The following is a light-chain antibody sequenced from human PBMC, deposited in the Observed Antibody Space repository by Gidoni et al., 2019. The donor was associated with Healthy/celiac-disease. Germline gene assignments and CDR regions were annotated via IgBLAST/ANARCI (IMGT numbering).Light chain of an antibody. V-gene: IGKV3-20*01. J-gene: IGKJ5*01. CDR2: GAS. CDR3: QQYGSSLIT. Sequence: IALTQSPATLSLSPGESATLSCRASQSVSSSYLAWYQQKPGQAPRLLIYGASSRAAGVPDGFSGSGSGTDFTLTISRLEPEDYAVYYCQQYGSSLITFGQXTRLEIK. CDR1: QSVSSSY.